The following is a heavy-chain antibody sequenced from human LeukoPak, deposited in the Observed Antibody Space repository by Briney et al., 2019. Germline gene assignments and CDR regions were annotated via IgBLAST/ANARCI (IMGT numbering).Heavy chain of an antibody. J-gene: IGHJ4*02. CDR2: ISGGKGAT. V-gene: IGHV3-23*01. Sequence: GGSLRLSCAASGFTFSSYAMTWVRQAPGKGLEWVSGISGGKGATYYADSVKGRFTISTDNSKNTLYLQMNSLRDEDTAVYYCAKSYYYGSGSPSRDYWRQGTLVTV. CDR3: AKSYYYGSGSPSRDY. CDR1: GFTFSSYA. D-gene: IGHD3-10*01.